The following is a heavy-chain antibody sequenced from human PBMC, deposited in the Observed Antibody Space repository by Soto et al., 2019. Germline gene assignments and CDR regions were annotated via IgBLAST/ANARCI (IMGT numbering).Heavy chain of an antibody. CDR3: ARKEGYGDYGRIDY. J-gene: IGHJ4*02. CDR1: GYTFTSYA. V-gene: IGHV1-3*01. CDR2: INAGNGNT. D-gene: IGHD4-17*01. Sequence: QVQLVQSGAEVKKPGASVKVSCKASGYTFTSYAMHWVRQAPGQRLEWMGWINAGNGNTKYSQKFQGRVTITRDTSASKAYMELSSLRSEDTAVYYCARKEGYGDYGRIDYWGQGTLVTVSS.